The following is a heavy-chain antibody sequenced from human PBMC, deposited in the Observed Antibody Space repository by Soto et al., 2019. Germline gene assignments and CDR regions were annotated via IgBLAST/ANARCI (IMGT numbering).Heavy chain of an antibody. D-gene: IGHD2-15*01. CDR2: IYPADSNT. V-gene: IGHV5-51*01. Sequence: PGEALTVSCKGSGYSFSSYWIGWVRQMPGKGLEWMGIIYPADSNTRYSPSFQGQVTISADKSISTAYLQWSSLKASDTAMYYCARHGPRVAAAPFNWFDPLGQGALVTVSS. CDR1: GYSFSSYW. CDR3: ARHGPRVAAAPFNWFDP. J-gene: IGHJ5*02.